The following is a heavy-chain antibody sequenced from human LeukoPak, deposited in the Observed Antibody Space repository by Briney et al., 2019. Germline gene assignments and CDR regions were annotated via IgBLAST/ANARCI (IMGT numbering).Heavy chain of an antibody. CDR3: ARATKLASSPDY. CDR2: IIPIFGTA. D-gene: IGHD6-6*01. V-gene: IGHV1-69*01. Sequence: GASVKVSCKASGGTFSSYAISWMRQAPGQGLEWMGGIIPIFGTANYAQKFQGRVTITADESTSTAYMELSSLRSEDTAVYYCARATKLASSPDYWGQGTLVTVSS. J-gene: IGHJ4*02. CDR1: GGTFSSYA.